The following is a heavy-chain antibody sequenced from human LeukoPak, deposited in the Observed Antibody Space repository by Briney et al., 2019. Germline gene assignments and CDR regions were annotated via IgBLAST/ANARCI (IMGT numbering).Heavy chain of an antibody. Sequence: SETLSLACAVYGGSFSAYYWSWIRQPPGKGLEWIGEINHSGSTNYNPSLKSRVTISVDTSKNQVSLKLSSVTAADTAVYYCARGFGFLEWLLKGYYYYGLDVWGPGATVTVSS. J-gene: IGHJ6*02. CDR3: ARGFGFLEWLLKGYYYYGLDV. CDR2: INHSGST. D-gene: IGHD3-3*01. CDR1: GGSFSAYY. V-gene: IGHV4-34*01.